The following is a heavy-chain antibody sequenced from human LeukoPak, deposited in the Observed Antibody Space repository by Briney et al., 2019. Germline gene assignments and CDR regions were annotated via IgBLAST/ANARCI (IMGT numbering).Heavy chain of an antibody. CDR2: IYPGDSDT. V-gene: IGHV5-51*01. CDR1: GYSFASSW. D-gene: IGHD5-24*01. Sequence: GESLKISCTASGYSFASSWIAWVRQMPGKGLEWMGIIYPGDSDTRYSPSFQGQVTISADKSISTAYLQWSSLKASDTAMYYCARHRRGLRQSDHDAFDIWGQGTMVTVSS. J-gene: IGHJ3*02. CDR3: ARHRRGLRQSDHDAFDI.